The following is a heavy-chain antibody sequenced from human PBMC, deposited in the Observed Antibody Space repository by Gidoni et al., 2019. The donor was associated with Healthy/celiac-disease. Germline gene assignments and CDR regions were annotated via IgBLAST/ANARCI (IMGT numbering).Heavy chain of an antibody. Sequence: EVQLVESGGGLVKPGGSLRLSCAASGFTFSSYSMNWVRQAPGKGLEWVSSISSSSSYIYYADSVKGRFTISRDNAKNSLYLQMNSLRAEDTAVYYCARDASGMGSYMGDYYYGMDVWGQGTTVTVSS. CDR3: ARDASGMGSYMGDYYYGMDV. V-gene: IGHV3-21*01. CDR2: ISSSSSYI. J-gene: IGHJ6*02. CDR1: GFTFSSYS. D-gene: IGHD1-26*01.